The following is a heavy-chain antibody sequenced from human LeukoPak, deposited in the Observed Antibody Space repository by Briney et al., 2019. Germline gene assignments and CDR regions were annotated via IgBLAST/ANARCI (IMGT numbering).Heavy chain of an antibody. J-gene: IGHJ2*01. CDR3: AKSEGNWYFGL. CDR2: ISGSGGST. V-gene: IGHV3-23*01. Sequence: GGSLRLSCAASGFTFSSYAVNWVRQAPGKGLEWVSAISGSGGSTYYADSVKGRFTISRDNSKNTLYLQMNSLRAEDTAIYYCAKSEGNWYFGLWGRGTLVTVSS. CDR1: GFTFSSYA. D-gene: IGHD6-13*01.